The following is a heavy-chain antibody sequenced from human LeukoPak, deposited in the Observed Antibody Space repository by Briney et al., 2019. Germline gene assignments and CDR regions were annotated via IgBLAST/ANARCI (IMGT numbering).Heavy chain of an antibody. CDR3: ARHGHDFWSGQNWFDP. D-gene: IGHD3-3*01. J-gene: IGHJ5*02. V-gene: IGHV1-18*01. CDR2: TSAYNGNT. CDR1: GYTFSSYG. Sequence: GASVKVSCKASGYTFSSYGISWVRQAPGQGLEWMGWTSAYNGNTNYAQKFQGRVTMTTDTSTSTTYMEVRSLRSDDTAVYYCARHGHDFWSGQNWFDPWGQGTLVTVSS.